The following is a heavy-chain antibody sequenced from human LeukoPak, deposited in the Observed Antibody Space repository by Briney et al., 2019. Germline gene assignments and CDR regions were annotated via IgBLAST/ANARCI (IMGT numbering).Heavy chain of an antibody. V-gene: IGHV3-21*06. CDR1: GFTFSNYG. Sequence: GGSLRLSCAPSGFTFSNYGMNWVRQAPGKGLEWVSFTDTSGRYVYYGDSVKGRFTISRDNAKNLLFLQMNGLGAEDTALYYCARGRSITLLRGVAMSDGFDIWGQGAMVAVSS. D-gene: IGHD3-10*01. CDR3: ARGRSITLLRGVAMSDGFDI. CDR2: TDTSGRYV. J-gene: IGHJ3*02.